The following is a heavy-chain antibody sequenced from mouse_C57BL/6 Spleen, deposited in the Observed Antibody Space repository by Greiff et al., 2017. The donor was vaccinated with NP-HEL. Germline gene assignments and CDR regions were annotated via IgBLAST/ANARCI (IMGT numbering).Heavy chain of an antibody. D-gene: IGHD2-5*01. V-gene: IGHV14-2*01. Sequence: VQLKQSGAELVKPGASVKLSCTASGFNIKDYYMHWVKQRTEQGLEWIGRIDPEDGETKYARKLQGKATKTADTSSNSAYLHLSSLTSEDTAVYYCARVSYSSNYDWYFDVWGTGTTVTVSS. CDR1: GFNIKDYY. CDR2: IDPEDGET. J-gene: IGHJ1*03. CDR3: ARVSYSSNYDWYFDV.